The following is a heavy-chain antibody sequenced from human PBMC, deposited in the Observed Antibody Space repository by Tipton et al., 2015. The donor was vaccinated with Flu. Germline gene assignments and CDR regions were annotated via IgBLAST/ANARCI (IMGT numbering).Heavy chain of an antibody. V-gene: IGHV4-61*01. CDR2: LYYSGTT. CDR1: SGPVRSGYYY. J-gene: IGHJ4*02. D-gene: IGHD2-2*01. CDR3: ARDVAATPAAIRD. Sequence: PGLVKPSETLSLTCTVSSGPVRSGYYYWSWIRQPPGRALEWIGYLYYSGTTSYNPSLKSRVTISVDTSKTQLSLKLTSVTAADTAVYYCARDVAATPAAIRDWGQGTLVTVSS.